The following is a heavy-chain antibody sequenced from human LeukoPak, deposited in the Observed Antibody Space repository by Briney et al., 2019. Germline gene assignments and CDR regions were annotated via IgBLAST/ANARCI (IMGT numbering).Heavy chain of an antibody. J-gene: IGHJ4*02. CDR3: AASAAGDYDY. V-gene: IGHV1-46*01. CDR2: INPSGGST. CDR1: GYTFTSYY. Sequence: ASVKVSCKASGYTFTSYYMHWVRQAPGQGLEWMGIINPSGGSTSYAQKLQGRVTMTRDTSTSTVYMELSSLRSEDTAVYYCAASAAGDYDYWGQGTLVTVSS. D-gene: IGHD4-17*01.